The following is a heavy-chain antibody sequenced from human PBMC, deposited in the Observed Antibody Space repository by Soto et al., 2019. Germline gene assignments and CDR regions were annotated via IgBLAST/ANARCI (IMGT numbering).Heavy chain of an antibody. J-gene: IGHJ5*02. D-gene: IGHD2-2*01. V-gene: IGHV1-69*12. Sequence: QVQLVQSGAEVKKPGSSVKVSCKASGGTFSSYAISWVRQAPGQGLEWMGGIIPIFGTANYAQKFQGRVTITADESTSTAYMELSSLRSEDTAVYYCARTRDIVLVPAAKRQGWFDPWGQGTLVTVSS. CDR3: ARTRDIVLVPAAKRQGWFDP. CDR2: IIPIFGTA. CDR1: GGTFSSYA.